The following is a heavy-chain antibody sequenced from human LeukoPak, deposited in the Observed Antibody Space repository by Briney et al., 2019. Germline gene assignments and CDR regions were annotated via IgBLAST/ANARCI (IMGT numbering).Heavy chain of an antibody. CDR1: GYTFTSYG. J-gene: IGHJ4*02. CDR3: ARRDYDFCSGYIDY. CDR2: ISAYNGNT. V-gene: IGHV1-18*01. D-gene: IGHD3-3*01. Sequence: ASVKVSCKASGYTFTSYGISWVRQAPGQGLEWMGWISAYNGNTNYAQKLQGRVTMTTDTSTSTAYMELRSLRSDDTAVYYCARRDYDFCSGYIDYWGQGTLVTVSS.